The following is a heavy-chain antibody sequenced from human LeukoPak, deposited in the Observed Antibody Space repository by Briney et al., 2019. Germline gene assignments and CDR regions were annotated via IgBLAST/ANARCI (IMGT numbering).Heavy chain of an antibody. CDR3: ARDRSVYGGNPDY. D-gene: IGHD4-23*01. CDR2: IYHSGST. Sequence: SETLSLTCTISGYSISSGYYWGLIRQPPGKGLEWIGSIYHSGSTYYNPSLKSRVTISVDTSKNQFSLKLSSATAADTAVYYCARDRSVYGGNPDYWGQGTLVTVSS. CDR1: GYSISSGYY. J-gene: IGHJ4*02. V-gene: IGHV4-38-2*02.